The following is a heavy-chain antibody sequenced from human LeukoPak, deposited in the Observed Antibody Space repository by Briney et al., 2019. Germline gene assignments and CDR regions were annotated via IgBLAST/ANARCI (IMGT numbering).Heavy chain of an antibody. CDR3: ARDGAYCGGDCSPDAFDI. CDR2: IKQDGSEK. Sequence: PGGSLRLSCAASGFTFSSYWISWVRQAPGKGLEWVANIKQDGSEKYYVDSVKGRFTISRDNAKNSLYLQMNSLRAEDTAVYYCARDGAYCGGDCSPDAFDIWGQGTMVTVSS. CDR1: GFTFSSYW. V-gene: IGHV3-7*01. D-gene: IGHD2-21*01. J-gene: IGHJ3*02.